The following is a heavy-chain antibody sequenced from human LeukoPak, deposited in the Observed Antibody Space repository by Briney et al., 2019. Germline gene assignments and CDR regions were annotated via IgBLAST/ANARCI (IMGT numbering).Heavy chain of an antibody. Sequence: PSETLSLTCTGSGGSSSSYYWSWIRQPPGKGLEWIGYIYYSGSTNYNPSLKSRVTISVDTSKNQFSLKLSSVTAADTAVYYCARNYDILTGYYVLDYWGQGTLVTVSS. CDR1: GGSSSSYY. CDR3: ARNYDILTGYYVLDY. J-gene: IGHJ4*02. V-gene: IGHV4-59*01. D-gene: IGHD3-9*01. CDR2: IYYSGST.